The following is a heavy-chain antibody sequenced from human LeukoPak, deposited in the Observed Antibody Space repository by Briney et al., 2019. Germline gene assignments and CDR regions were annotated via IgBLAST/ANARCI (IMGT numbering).Heavy chain of an antibody. CDR2: IYYSGST. Sequence: PSETLSLTSTVSGGSISSSSYYWGWIRQPPGKGLEWIGSIYYSGSTYYNPSLKSRVTISVDTSKNQFSLKLSSVTAADTAVYYCAFCSGYYYSFDYWGQGTLVTVSS. D-gene: IGHD3-22*01. V-gene: IGHV4-39*01. J-gene: IGHJ4*02. CDR1: GGSISSSSYY. CDR3: AFCSGYYYSFDY.